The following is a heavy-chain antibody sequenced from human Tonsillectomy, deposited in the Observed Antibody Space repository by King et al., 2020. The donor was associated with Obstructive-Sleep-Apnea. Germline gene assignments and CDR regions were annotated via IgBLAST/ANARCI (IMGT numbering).Heavy chain of an antibody. CDR3: SRDRLGYCSGSSCYSGFDY. CDR1: GGFISSGGYS. D-gene: IGHD2-15*01. J-gene: IGHJ4*02. CDR2: IYDSGST. Sequence: QLQESGPGLVKPSQTLPLNCTVSGGFISSGGYSWSWIRQHPGKGLEWIGYIYDSGSTYYNPSLESRVTISVDTSKNQFSLKLSSVTAADTAVYYCSRDRLGYCSGSSCYSGFDYWGQGTLVTVSS. V-gene: IGHV4-31*03.